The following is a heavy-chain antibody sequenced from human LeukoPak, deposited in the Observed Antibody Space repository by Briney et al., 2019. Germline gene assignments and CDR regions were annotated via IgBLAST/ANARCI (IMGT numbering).Heavy chain of an antibody. J-gene: IGHJ6*04. V-gene: IGHV4-34*01. Sequence: SETLSLTCAVYGGSFSGYYWSWIRQPPGKGLEWIGEINHSGSTNYNPSLKSRVTISVDTSKNQFSLKLSSVTAADTAVYYCARARYFGWLSDYYYYGMDVWGKGTTVTVSS. CDR3: ARARYFGWLSDYYYYGMDV. D-gene: IGHD3-9*01. CDR2: INHSGST. CDR1: GGSFSGYY.